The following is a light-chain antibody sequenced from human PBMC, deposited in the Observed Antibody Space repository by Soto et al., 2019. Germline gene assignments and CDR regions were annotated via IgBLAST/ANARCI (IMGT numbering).Light chain of an antibody. CDR3: SLYTSSSTLV. V-gene: IGLV2-14*01. Sequence: QSALTQPASVSGSPGQSITISCTGTSSDVGGYNYVSWYQQHPGKAPKLMIYDVSNRPSGVPNRFSGSKSGNTASLTISGLQAEDEADYYCSLYTSSSTLVFGGGTKLTVL. J-gene: IGLJ2*01. CDR1: SSDVGGYNY. CDR2: DVS.